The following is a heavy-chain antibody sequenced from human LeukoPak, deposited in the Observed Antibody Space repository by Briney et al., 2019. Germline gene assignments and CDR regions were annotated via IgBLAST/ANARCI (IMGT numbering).Heavy chain of an antibody. Sequence: GGSLRLSCAASGFTVSTSYMSWVRQAPGKGLEWVSVIYSGGSTYYADSVKGRFNISRDNSKNTLYLQMNGLRAEDTAVYYCAKDRQQLVPDYWGQGTLVTVSS. CDR1: GFTVSTSY. D-gene: IGHD6-13*01. CDR3: AKDRQQLVPDY. V-gene: IGHV3-53*05. J-gene: IGHJ4*02. CDR2: IYSGGST.